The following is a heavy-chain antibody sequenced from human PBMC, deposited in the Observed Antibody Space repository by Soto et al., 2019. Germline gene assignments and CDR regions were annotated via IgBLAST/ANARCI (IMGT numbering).Heavy chain of an antibody. Sequence: EAHLVESGGGLPQPGGSLRLSCVASGFNFSPYFMAWVRQGPGRGLEWVSHIKGDGTTTANADSGRGRFCISRDNARNTLFMQMNSLTDEDTAVYYCCRDRGTPYSFDIWGQGTTVIVSS. V-gene: IGHV3-74*01. CDR1: GFNFSPYF. CDR2: IKGDGTTT. J-gene: IGHJ3*02. D-gene: IGHD1-26*01. CDR3: CRDRGTPYSFDI.